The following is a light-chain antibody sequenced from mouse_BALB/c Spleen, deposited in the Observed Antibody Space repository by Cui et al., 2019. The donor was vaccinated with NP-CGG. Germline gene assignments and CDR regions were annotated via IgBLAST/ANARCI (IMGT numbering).Light chain of an antibody. CDR2: GTN. CDR3: ALWFGNHWV. Sequence: QAVVTQESALTTSPGETVTLTCRSSTGAVTTSNYANWVQENPDHLFTGLIGGTNNRAPGIPARFSGSLIGDKAALTITGAQTEDEAIYFCALWFGNHWVFGGGTKLTVL. CDR1: TGAVTTSNY. J-gene: IGLJ1*01. V-gene: IGLV1*01.